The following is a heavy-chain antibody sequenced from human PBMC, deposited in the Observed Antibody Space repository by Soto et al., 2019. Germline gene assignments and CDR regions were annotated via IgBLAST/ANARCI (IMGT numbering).Heavy chain of an antibody. Sequence: GGSLRLSCAASGFTFSDYYMGWIRQAPGKGLEWVSYISSSGSTIYYADSVKGRFTISRDNAKNSLYLQMNSLRAEDTAVYYCARDIGVVPSPKAYFDYWGQGTLVTVSS. D-gene: IGHD3-3*01. V-gene: IGHV3-11*01. CDR3: ARDIGVVPSPKAYFDY. CDR2: ISSSGSTI. CDR1: GFTFSDYY. J-gene: IGHJ4*02.